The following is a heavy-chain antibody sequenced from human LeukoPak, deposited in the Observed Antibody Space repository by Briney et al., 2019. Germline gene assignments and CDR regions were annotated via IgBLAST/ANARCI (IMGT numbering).Heavy chain of an antibody. V-gene: IGHV1-2*06. Sequence: ASVKVSCKASRYTFTGYYMHWVRQAPGQGLEWMGRINPNSGGTNYAQKFQGRVTMTRDTSISTAYMELSRLRSDDTAVYYCARRSVGIGFDYWGQGTLVTVSS. CDR3: ARRSVGIGFDY. CDR1: RYTFTGYY. D-gene: IGHD7-27*01. J-gene: IGHJ4*02. CDR2: INPNSGGT.